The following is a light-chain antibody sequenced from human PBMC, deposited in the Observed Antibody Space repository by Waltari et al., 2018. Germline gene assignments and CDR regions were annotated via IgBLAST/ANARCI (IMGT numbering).Light chain of an antibody. J-gene: IGLJ2*01. CDR1: APPKKH. Sequence: SYELTQPPSVSVSPGQAARITCSGDAPPKKHSYWYQQKSGQAPVLVIYEDSKRPSGIPERFSGSSSGTTATLTLSGAQVEDEGDYYCYSTDSSGTQRVFGGGTKLTVL. CDR3: YSTDSSGTQRV. V-gene: IGLV3-10*01. CDR2: EDS.